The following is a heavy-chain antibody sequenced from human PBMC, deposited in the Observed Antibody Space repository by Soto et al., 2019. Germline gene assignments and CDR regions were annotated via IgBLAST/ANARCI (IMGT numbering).Heavy chain of an antibody. J-gene: IGHJ3*02. D-gene: IGHD2-2*01. Sequence: QVQLVESGGGVVQPGRSLRLSCAASGFTFSSYGMHWVRQAPGKGLEWVAVIWYDGSNKYYADSVKGRFTISRDNSKNTLYLQMNSLRAEDTAVYYCARGGYCSSTSCRDDAFDIWGQGTMVTVSS. CDR1: GFTFSSYG. CDR2: IWYDGSNK. V-gene: IGHV3-33*01. CDR3: ARGGYCSSTSCRDDAFDI.